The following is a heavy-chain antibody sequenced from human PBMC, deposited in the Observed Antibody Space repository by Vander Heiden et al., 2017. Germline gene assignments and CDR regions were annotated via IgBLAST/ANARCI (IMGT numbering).Heavy chain of an antibody. CDR3: ARTPSGWCSGGSCYYFDY. CDR2: IIPIFGTA. J-gene: IGHJ4*02. CDR1: GGTFSSYA. V-gene: IGHV1-69*06. D-gene: IGHD2-15*01. Sequence: QVQLVQSGAEVKKPGSSVTVSCKASGGTFSSYAISWVRQAPGQGLEWMGGIIPIFGTANYAQKFQGRVTITADKSTSTAYMELSSLRSEDTAVYYCARTPSGWCSGGSCYYFDYWGQGTLVTVSS.